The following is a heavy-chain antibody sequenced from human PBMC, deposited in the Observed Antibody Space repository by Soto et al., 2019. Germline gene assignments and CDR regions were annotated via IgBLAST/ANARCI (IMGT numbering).Heavy chain of an antibody. CDR1: GFSLSTSGVG. CDR2: IYWADDK. CDR3: ARYFYESSDYSPWDYGMDV. D-gene: IGHD3-22*01. Sequence: QITLKESGPTLMKPTQTLTLTCTLSGFSLSTSGVGVGWIRQTPETALGWLALIYWADDKRYSPSLKSRLTITKDTSKNKVVLTMTNMDPVDTATYYCARYFYESSDYSPWDYGMDVWGQGTTVTVSS. J-gene: IGHJ6*02. V-gene: IGHV2-5*02.